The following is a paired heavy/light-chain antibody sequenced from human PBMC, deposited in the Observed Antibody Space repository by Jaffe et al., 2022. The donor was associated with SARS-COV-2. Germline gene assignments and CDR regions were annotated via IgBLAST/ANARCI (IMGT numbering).Heavy chain of an antibody. CDR2: ISGSGGST. CDR1: GFTFSSYA. J-gene: IGHJ4*02. CDR3: AKVPGAYYYDSSGYADYFDY. Sequence: EVQLLESGGGLVQPGGSLRLSCAASGFTFSSYAMSWVRQAPGKGLEWVSAISGSGGSTYYADSVKGRFTISRDNSKNTLYLQMNSLRAEDTAVYYCAKVPGAYYYDSSGYADYFDYWGQGTLVTVSS. V-gene: IGHV3-23*01. D-gene: IGHD3-22*01.
Light chain of an antibody. J-gene: IGKJ4*01. Sequence: EIVMTQSPATLSVSPGERATLSCRASQSVSSNLAWYQQKPGQAPRLLIYGASTRATGIPARFSGSGSGTEFTLTISSLQSEDFAVYYCQQYNNWPPTFGGGTKVEIK. CDR3: QQYNNWPPT. CDR2: GAS. V-gene: IGKV3-15*01. CDR1: QSVSSN.